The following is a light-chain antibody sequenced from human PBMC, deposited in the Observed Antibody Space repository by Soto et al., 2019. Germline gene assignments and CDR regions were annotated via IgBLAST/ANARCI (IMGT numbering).Light chain of an antibody. CDR1: SSDIGGYNY. J-gene: IGLJ7*01. CDR2: DVN. Sequence: QSVLTQPASVSGSPGQSITIYCTGTSSDIGGYNYVSWFQQHPGKDPKLIIYDVNNLPSGVSNRFSGSKSGTTASLAISGLQAEDEAEYFCSSCAGTNTLVLFGVGTQLTVL. CDR3: SSCAGTNTLVL. V-gene: IGLV2-14*01.